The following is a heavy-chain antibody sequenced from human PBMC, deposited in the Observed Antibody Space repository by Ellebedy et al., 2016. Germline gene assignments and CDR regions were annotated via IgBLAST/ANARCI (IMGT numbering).Heavy chain of an antibody. CDR2: INEDGSEK. Sequence: GESLKISCEASGFSFSDYWMSWVRQFPGKGLEWVADINEDGSEKSYVGSVKGRFTISRDNAKISLYLQMNSLRVEDTAVYYCARKRTNWGYPQSPLEIWGHGTKVTVSS. CDR3: ARKRTNWGYPQSPLEI. CDR1: GFSFSDYW. J-gene: IGHJ3*02. D-gene: IGHD7-27*01. V-gene: IGHV3-7*01.